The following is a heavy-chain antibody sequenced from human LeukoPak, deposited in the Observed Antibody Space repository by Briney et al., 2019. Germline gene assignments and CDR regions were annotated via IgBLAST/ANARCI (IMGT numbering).Heavy chain of an antibody. V-gene: IGHV3-23*01. Sequence: GGSLRLSCEASGFTFSNYAMSWVRQAPGKGLERVSAISGSGGSTYYADSVKGRFTISRDNAKNSLYLQMNSLRAEDTAVYYCARGFRDGSGSYYKWVSYYYYYMDVWGKGTTVTISS. CDR3: ARGFRDGSGSYYKWVSYYYYYMDV. J-gene: IGHJ6*03. CDR2: ISGSGGST. CDR1: GFTFSNYA. D-gene: IGHD3-10*01.